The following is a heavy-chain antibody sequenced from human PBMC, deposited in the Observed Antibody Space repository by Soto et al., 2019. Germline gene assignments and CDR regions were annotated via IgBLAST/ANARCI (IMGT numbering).Heavy chain of an antibody. CDR2: ISAYNGNT. CDR3: AIDPRRYYVFWSGYQAVGWFDP. CDR1: GYTFTSYG. D-gene: IGHD3-3*01. Sequence: QVQLVQSGAEVKKPGASVKVSCKASGYTFTSYGISWVRRAPGQGLEWMGWISAYNGNTNYAQKLQGRVTMTTDASESTAYMQLRSLRSDDTAVYYCAIDPRRYYVFWSGYQAVGWFDPWGQGALVTVSS. J-gene: IGHJ5*02. V-gene: IGHV1-18*04.